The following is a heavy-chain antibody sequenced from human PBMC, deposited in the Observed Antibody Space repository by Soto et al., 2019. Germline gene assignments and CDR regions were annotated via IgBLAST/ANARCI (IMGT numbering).Heavy chain of an antibody. CDR2: ITSNGGNT. D-gene: IGHD2-21*01. J-gene: IGHJ6*02. Sequence: EVQLVESGGGLVQPGGSLRLSCAASGFTFSSYAMHWVRQAPGKGLEYVSVITSNGGNTDYARFVKGRFTISRDNSKNTLYLQMGSLRAEDMAVYYCARRIPFGYGMDVWGQGTTVTVSS. CDR3: ARRIPFGYGMDV. V-gene: IGHV3-64*01. CDR1: GFTFSSYA.